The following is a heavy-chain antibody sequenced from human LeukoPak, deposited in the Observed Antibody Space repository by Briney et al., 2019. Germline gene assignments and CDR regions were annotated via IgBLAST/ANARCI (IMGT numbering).Heavy chain of an antibody. V-gene: IGHV3-74*01. J-gene: IGHJ5*02. CDR2: IEGGAIDT. CDR1: GFIFSLYW. D-gene: IGHD3-3*01. Sequence: PGGSLRLSCKASGFIFSLYWMHWVRQVPGKGLVWVSRIEGGAIDTDYADFVKGRFTISRDNAKNSLYLQMNSLRAEDTAVYYCARDGGEWFDPWGQGTLVTVSS. CDR3: ARDGGEWFDP.